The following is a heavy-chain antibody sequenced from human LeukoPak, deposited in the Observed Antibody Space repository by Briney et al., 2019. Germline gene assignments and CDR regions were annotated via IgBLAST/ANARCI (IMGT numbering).Heavy chain of an antibody. V-gene: IGHV2-5*02. Sequence: SGPTLVKPTQTLTLTCTFSGFSLSTSGVGVGRIRQPPGKALEWLALIYWDDDKRYSPSLKSRPTITKDTSKNQVVLTMTNMDPVDTATYYCAHSPPYVWGSYREFDYWGQGTLVTVSS. CDR3: AHSPPYVWGSYREFDY. D-gene: IGHD3-16*02. CDR1: GFSLSTSGVG. CDR2: IYWDDDK. J-gene: IGHJ4*02.